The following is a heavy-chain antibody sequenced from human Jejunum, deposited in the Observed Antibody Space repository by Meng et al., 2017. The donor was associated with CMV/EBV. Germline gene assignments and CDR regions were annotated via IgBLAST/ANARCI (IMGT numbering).Heavy chain of an antibody. CDR2: IYGSSSYI. J-gene: IGHJ4*02. CDR3: ARGGGVAPYYFDS. V-gene: IGHV3-21*01. D-gene: IGHD3-3*01. Sequence: FGFSFSTYYMVWGRQAPGKGLELVSSIYGSSSYIYYADSVKGRFTISRDNAKNSLYLQMNSLRAEDTAVYYCARGGGVAPYYFDSWGQGTLVTVSS. CDR1: GFSFSTYY.